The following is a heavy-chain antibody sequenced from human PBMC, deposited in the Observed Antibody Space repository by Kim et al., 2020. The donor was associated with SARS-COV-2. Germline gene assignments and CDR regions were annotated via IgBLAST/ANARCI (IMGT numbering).Heavy chain of an antibody. D-gene: IGHD4-17*01. V-gene: IGHV3-33*01. CDR3: ARDRSILAGDYGDY. CDR1: GFTFSSYG. CDR2: IWYDGSNK. Sequence: GGSLRLSCAASGFTFSSYGMHWVRQAPGKGLEWVAVIWYDGSNKYYADSVKGRFTISRDNSNNTLYLQMNSLRAEDTAVYYCARDRSILAGDYGDYWGQGTLVTVSS. J-gene: IGHJ4*02.